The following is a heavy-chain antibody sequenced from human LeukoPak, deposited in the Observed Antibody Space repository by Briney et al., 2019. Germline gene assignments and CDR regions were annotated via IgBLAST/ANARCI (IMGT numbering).Heavy chain of an antibody. CDR1: GFTFSSYA. D-gene: IGHD3-10*01. CDR3: ARDRAGRKAWVEFDP. Sequence: GGSLRLSCAASGFTFSSYAMSWVRQAPGRGLEWVSLIYADGATHYADSVKGRFTSSRDNSKKTVYLEMTSLRPEDTAVYFCARDRAGRKAWVEFDPWGQGTLVTVSS. V-gene: IGHV3-66*01. J-gene: IGHJ5*02. CDR2: IYADGAT.